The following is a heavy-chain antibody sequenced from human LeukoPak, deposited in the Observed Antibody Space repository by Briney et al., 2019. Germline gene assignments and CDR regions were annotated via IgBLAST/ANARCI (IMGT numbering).Heavy chain of an antibody. Sequence: GESLKISCKGSGYSFTSYWIGWVRQMPGKGLEWMGIIYPGDSDTRYSPSFQGQVTISADKSISTAYLRWSSLKASDTAMYYCARLGYYGSGSYSFGFDYWGQGTLVTVSS. J-gene: IGHJ4*02. V-gene: IGHV5-51*01. CDR2: IYPGDSDT. CDR3: ARLGYYGSGSYSFGFDY. CDR1: GYSFTSYW. D-gene: IGHD3-10*01.